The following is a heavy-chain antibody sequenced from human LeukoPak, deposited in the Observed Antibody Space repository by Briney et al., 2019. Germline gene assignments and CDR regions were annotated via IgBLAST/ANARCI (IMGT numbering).Heavy chain of an antibody. D-gene: IGHD3-10*01. CDR1: GFTFSRCG. Sequence: GRSLRLSCVASGFTFSRCGMHWVRHAPGKGLEWVARMLYDGSRKYYADSVEGRFTIARDNSKNTLYLEMNSLREEDTAVYYCVKSSGTEDYGMD. V-gene: IGHV3-30*18. CDR3: VKSSGTEDYGMD. CDR2: MLYDGSRK. J-gene: IGHJ6*01.